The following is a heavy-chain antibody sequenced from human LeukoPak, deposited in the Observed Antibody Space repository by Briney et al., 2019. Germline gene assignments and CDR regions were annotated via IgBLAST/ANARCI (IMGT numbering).Heavy chain of an antibody. CDR1: GFTFSSYG. Sequence: GGSLRLSCAASGFTFSSYGMHWVRQAPGKGLEWVAFIRYDGSNKYYADSVKGRFTISRDNSKNTLYLQMNSLRAEDTAVYYCAKERDTAMVTIDYWCQGTLVTVSS. CDR2: IRYDGSNK. D-gene: IGHD5-18*01. J-gene: IGHJ4*02. V-gene: IGHV3-30*02. CDR3: AKERDTAMVTIDY.